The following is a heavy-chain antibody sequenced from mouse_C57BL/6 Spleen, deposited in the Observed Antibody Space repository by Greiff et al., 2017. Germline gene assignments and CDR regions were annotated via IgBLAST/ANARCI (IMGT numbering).Heavy chain of an antibody. J-gene: IGHJ3*01. V-gene: IGHV1-82*01. CDR1: GYAFSSSW. CDR2: IYPGDGDT. D-gene: IGHD2-3*01. Sequence: QVQLQQSGPELVKPGASVKISCKASGYAFSSSWMNWVKQRPGKGLEWIGRIYPGDGDTNYNGKFKGKATLTADKSSSTAYMQLSSLASEDSAVCFCARGEAYDGYYWGQGTLVTVSA. CDR3: ARGEAYDGYY.